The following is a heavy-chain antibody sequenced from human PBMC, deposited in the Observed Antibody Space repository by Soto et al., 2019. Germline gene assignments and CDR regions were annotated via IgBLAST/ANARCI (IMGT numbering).Heavy chain of an antibody. Sequence: ASVKVSCKASGYTFTSSAVHWVRQAPGQRLEWMGWINAANGNTKYSQKFQGRVTITWDTSASTAYMELSSLRSEDSAVYYCARAYCSGGSCLYYYMDVWGKGTAVTVSS. D-gene: IGHD2-15*01. V-gene: IGHV1-3*01. CDR2: INAANGNT. CDR3: ARAYCSGGSCLYYYMDV. J-gene: IGHJ6*03. CDR1: GYTFTSSA.